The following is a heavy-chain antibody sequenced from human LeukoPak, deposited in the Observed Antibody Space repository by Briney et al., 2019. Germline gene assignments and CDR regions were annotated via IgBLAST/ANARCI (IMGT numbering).Heavy chain of an antibody. CDR1: GGSISSHY. CDR3: ARGYDFWSGVMSDAFDI. V-gene: IGHV4-59*11. CDR2: IYHSGNT. Sequence: PSETLSLTCTVSGGSISSHYWSWVRQTPGKGLEWIGHIYHSGNTKYNSALKGRVTISDDASKNQFSLRLSSVTAADTAVYFCARGYDFWSGVMSDAFDIWGRGTKVTVSP. J-gene: IGHJ3*02. D-gene: IGHD3-3*01.